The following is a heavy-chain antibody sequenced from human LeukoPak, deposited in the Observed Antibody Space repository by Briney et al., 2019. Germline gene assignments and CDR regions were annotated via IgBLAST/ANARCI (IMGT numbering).Heavy chain of an antibody. Sequence: GGSLRLSCAASGFTFSSYWMSWVRQAPGKGLEWVANIKQDGSEKYYVDSVKGRFTISRDNAKNSLYLQMNSLRAEDTALYYCAKDSVGATQFVAFDIWGQGTMVTVSS. D-gene: IGHD1-26*01. CDR3: AKDSVGATQFVAFDI. CDR1: GFTFSSYW. J-gene: IGHJ3*02. CDR2: IKQDGSEK. V-gene: IGHV3-7*03.